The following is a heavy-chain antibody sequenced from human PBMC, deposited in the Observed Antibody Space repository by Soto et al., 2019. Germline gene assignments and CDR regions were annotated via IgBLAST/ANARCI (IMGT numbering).Heavy chain of an antibody. CDR2: INPSGGST. Sequence: ASVKVSCKASGYTFTSYYMHWVRQAPGQGLEWMGIINPSGGSTSYAQKFQGRVTMTRDTSTSTVYMELSSLRSEDTAVYYCARDSSIAASGNAFDIWGQGTMVT. J-gene: IGHJ3*02. CDR1: GYTFTSYY. CDR3: ARDSSIAASGNAFDI. D-gene: IGHD6-6*01. V-gene: IGHV1-46*01.